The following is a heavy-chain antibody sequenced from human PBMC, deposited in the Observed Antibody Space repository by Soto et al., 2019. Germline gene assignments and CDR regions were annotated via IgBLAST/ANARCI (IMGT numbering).Heavy chain of an antibody. J-gene: IGHJ6*02. V-gene: IGHV4-31*03. Sequence: QVQLQESGPGLVKPSQTLSLTCTVSGGSISSGGYYWYWIRQHPGKGLEWIGYIYYSGTTYYNPSLKSRVTIPVATSSNQFTLKLSSVTAADTAVYYCAASCVACGGFNYYGMDVWGQGTTVTVSS. CDR2: IYYSGTT. D-gene: IGHD2-21*01. CDR1: GGSISSGGYY. CDR3: AASCVACGGFNYYGMDV.